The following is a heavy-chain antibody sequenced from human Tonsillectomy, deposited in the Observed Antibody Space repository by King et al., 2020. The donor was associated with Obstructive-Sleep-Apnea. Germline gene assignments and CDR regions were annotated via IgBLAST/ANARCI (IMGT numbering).Heavy chain of an antibody. D-gene: IGHD6-13*01. CDR2: PSYTGSS. CDR3: AREGASGTNWIDP. V-gene: IGHV4-39*07. J-gene: IGHJ5*02. Sequence: QLQESGPGLVKPSDTLSLTCTVSGGSISSSSFYWGWIRQPPGKGLEWIGSPSYTGSSNYNPSLKSRVTISVDTSKKQFSLKLSSVTAADTAVYYCAREGASGTNWIDPWGQGTLVTVSS. CDR1: GGSISSSSFY.